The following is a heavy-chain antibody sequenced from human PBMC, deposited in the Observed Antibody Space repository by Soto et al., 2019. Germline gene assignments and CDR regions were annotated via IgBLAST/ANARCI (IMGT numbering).Heavy chain of an antibody. Sequence: GGSLRLSCAASGFTFSSYAMSWVRQAPGKGLEWVSAISGSGGSAYYADSVKGRFTISRDNSKNTLYLQMNSLRAEDTAVYYCAKLVTYYYDSSVDYWGQGTPVTVSS. D-gene: IGHD3-22*01. J-gene: IGHJ4*02. CDR2: ISGSGGSA. V-gene: IGHV3-23*01. CDR3: AKLVTYYYDSSVDY. CDR1: GFTFSSYA.